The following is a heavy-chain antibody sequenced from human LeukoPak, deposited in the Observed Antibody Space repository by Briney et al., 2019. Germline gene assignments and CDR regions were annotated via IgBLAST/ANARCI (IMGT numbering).Heavy chain of an antibody. Sequence: GGSLRLSCAASGFTFSNAWMSWVRQAPGKGLEWVGRIKSKTDGGTTDYAAPVKGRFTISRDDSKNTLYLQMNSLKTEDTAVYYCTTGANVLLWFGDLTGSSYWGQGTLVTVSS. V-gene: IGHV3-15*01. CDR3: TTGANVLLWFGDLTGSSY. CDR2: IKSKTDGGTT. CDR1: GFTFSNAW. D-gene: IGHD3-10*01. J-gene: IGHJ4*02.